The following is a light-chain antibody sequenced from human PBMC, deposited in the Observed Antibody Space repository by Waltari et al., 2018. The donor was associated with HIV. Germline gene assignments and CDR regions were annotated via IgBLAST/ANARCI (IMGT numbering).Light chain of an antibody. V-gene: IGLV3-25*03. CDR3: QSADSSGTYVI. J-gene: IGLJ2*01. CDR2: KDS. Sequence: SYELTQPPSVSVSPGQTARITCSTDALPNKYVYWYQQKPGQAPVMLIYKDSERPSGIPERFSGSSSGTTVTLTINGVQAEDEADYYCQSADSSGTYVIFGGGTKLTVL. CDR1: ALPNKY.